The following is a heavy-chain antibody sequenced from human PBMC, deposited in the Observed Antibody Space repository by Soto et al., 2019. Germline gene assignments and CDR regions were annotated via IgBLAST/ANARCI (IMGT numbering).Heavy chain of an antibody. CDR1: GYSFTTDW. J-gene: IGHJ6*02. D-gene: IGHD6-19*01. Sequence: GESLKISWNGSGYSFTTDWIALVRQMPGKGLEWMGLIYPGDSDTRYSPSFQGQVTMSADKSISSAYLQWSSLKASDTGIYYCARLATYRSPYGMDVWGQGTTVTVS. CDR2: IYPGDSDT. CDR3: ARLATYRSPYGMDV. V-gene: IGHV5-51*01.